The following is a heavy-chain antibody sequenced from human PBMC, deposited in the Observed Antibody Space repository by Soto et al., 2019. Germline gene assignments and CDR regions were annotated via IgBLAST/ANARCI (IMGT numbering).Heavy chain of an antibody. CDR2: IYPDDSDT. D-gene: IGHD2-21*02. CDR1: GYRFTRYW. J-gene: IGHJ4*02. CDR3: TRPPLCGGVDCYPAY. V-gene: IGHV5-51*01. Sequence: GESLKISCKGSGYRFTRYWIGWVRQMPGKGLEWMGIIYPDDSDTRYSPSFQGQVTISVDKSINTAYLQWSSLKASDTAMYYCTRPPLCGGVDCYPAYWGQGTLVTVSS.